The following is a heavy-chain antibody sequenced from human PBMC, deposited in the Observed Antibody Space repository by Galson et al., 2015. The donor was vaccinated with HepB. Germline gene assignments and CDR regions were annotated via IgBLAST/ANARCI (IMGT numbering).Heavy chain of an antibody. V-gene: IGHV3-74*01. CDR1: GFPFKSTW. CDR2: IYGDGSNT. D-gene: IGHD3/OR15-3a*01. J-gene: IGHJ4*02. CDR3: AKDAGLVQDY. Sequence: SLRLSCAASGFPFKSTWMHWVRHLPGKGLVWVACIYGDGSNTNYADSVKGRYTTSRDNAKNTLYLQMNSLRDEDTAVYYCAKDAGLVQDYWGQGTLVTVSS.